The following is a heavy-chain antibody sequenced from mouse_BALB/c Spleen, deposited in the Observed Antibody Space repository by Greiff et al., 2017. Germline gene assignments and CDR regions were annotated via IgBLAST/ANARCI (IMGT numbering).Heavy chain of an antibody. CDR1: GYSITSGYS. D-gene: IGHD1-2*01. CDR2: IHYSCST. J-gene: IGHJ4*01. V-gene: IGHV3-1*02. Sequence: EVQVEESGPDLVKPSQSLSLTCTVTGYSITSGYSWPWIRQFPGNKLEWMGYIHYSCSTNYNPSLKSRISITRDTSKNQFFLQLNSVTTEDTATYYCATDFLDYCGYGAMDYWGQGTSVTVSS. CDR3: ATDFLDYCGYGAMDY.